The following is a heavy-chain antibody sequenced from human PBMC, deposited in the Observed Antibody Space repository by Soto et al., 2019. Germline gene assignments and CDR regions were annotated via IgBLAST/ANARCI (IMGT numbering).Heavy chain of an antibody. D-gene: IGHD3-9*01. Sequence: EVQLVESGGGLVQPGGSLRLSCAASGFTFSSYSMNWVRQAPGKGLEWVSHISSSSSSIYYADSVRGRFTISRDNAKNSLYLQMNSLRDEDMAVYYCAREYDILTGYYNVGWFDPWGQGTLVTVSS. CDR2: ISSSSSSI. CDR3: AREYDILTGYYNVGWFDP. CDR1: GFTFSSYS. V-gene: IGHV3-48*02. J-gene: IGHJ5*02.